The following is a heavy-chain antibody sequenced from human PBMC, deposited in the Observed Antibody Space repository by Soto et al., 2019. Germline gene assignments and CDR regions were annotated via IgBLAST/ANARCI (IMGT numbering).Heavy chain of an antibody. V-gene: IGHV3-21*01. D-gene: IGHD2-2*01. Sequence: EVQLVESGGGLVKPGGSLRLSCAASGFTFSSYSMNWVRQAPGKGLEWVSSISSSSSYIYYADSVKGRFTISGDNAKNSLYLQMNSLRAEDTAVYYCARDTYQLRSLTWFDPWGQGTLVTVS. CDR3: ARDTYQLRSLTWFDP. J-gene: IGHJ5*02. CDR2: ISSSSSYI. CDR1: GFTFSSYS.